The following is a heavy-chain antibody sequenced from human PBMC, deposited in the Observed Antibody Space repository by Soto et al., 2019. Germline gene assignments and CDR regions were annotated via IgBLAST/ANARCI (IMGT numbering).Heavy chain of an antibody. J-gene: IGHJ4*02. Sequence: QVQLVQSGAEVKKPGASVKVSCKASGYTFTSYDINWVRQATGQGLEWMGWMNANSGNTGYAQKLKRRVTMTTNTSISTAYMELSSLRSEDTAVYYCARGRDIVVVVAATLYYFDYWGQGTLVTVSS. CDR3: ARGRDIVVVVAATLYYFDY. CDR2: MNANSGNT. D-gene: IGHD2-15*01. CDR1: GYTFTSYD. V-gene: IGHV1-8*01.